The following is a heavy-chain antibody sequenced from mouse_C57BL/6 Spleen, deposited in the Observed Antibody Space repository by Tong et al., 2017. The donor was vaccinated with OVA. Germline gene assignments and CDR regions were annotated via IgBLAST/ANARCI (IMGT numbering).Heavy chain of an antibody. Sequence: VQLQESGAELVRPGTSVKISCKASGYTFTNYWLGWVKQRPGHGLEWIGDIYPGGGYTNYNEKFKGKATLTADTSSSNAYMQLSSLTAKDSAVDFCAGWTEDYFDYWGQGTTLSVSS. J-gene: IGHJ2*01. CDR2: IYPGGGYT. CDR3: AGWTEDYFDY. CDR1: GYTFTNYW. V-gene: IGHV1-63*02.